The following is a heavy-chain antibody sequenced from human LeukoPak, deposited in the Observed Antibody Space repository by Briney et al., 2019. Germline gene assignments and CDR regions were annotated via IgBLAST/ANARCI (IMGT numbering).Heavy chain of an antibody. CDR1: GYTFTGYY. CDR2: INPNSGGT. Sequence: GASVKVSCKASGYTFTGYYMHWVRQAPGQGLEWMGWINPNSGGTNYAQKFQGWVTMTRDTSISTAYMELSRLRSDDTAVYYSARESRPRTYYGSGSYYKLDYYGMDVWGQGTTVTVSS. CDR3: ARESRPRTYYGSGSYYKLDYYGMDV. D-gene: IGHD3-10*01. J-gene: IGHJ6*02. V-gene: IGHV1-2*04.